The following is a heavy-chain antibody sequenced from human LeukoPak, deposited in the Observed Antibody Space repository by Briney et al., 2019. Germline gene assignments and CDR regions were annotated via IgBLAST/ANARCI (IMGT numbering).Heavy chain of an antibody. CDR1: GYTFTSYD. CDR2: MNPNSGNT. CDR3: AAVRSTTPNAFDI. J-gene: IGHJ3*02. D-gene: IGHD5/OR15-5a*01. Sequence: ASVKVSCKASGYTFTSYDINWVRQATGQGLEWMGWMNPNSGNTGYAQKFQGRVTITRNTSISTAYMELSSLRSEDTAVYYCAAVRSTTPNAFDIWGQGTMVTVSS. V-gene: IGHV1-8*03.